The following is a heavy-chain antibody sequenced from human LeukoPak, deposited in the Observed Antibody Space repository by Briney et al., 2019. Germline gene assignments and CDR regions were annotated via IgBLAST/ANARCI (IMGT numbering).Heavy chain of an antibody. D-gene: IGHD6-19*01. CDR2: IYSGGST. CDR1: GFTVSSNY. V-gene: IGHV3-53*01. Sequence: GGSLRLSCAASGFTVSSNYMSWVRQAPGKGLEWVSVIYSGGSTYYADPVKGRFTISRDNSKKTLYLQMNSLRAEDTAVYYCARDMRGYSSGWYTDYWGQGTLVTVSS. J-gene: IGHJ4*02. CDR3: ARDMRGYSSGWYTDY.